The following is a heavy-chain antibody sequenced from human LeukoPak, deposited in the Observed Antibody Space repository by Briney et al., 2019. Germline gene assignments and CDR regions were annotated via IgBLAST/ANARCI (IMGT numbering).Heavy chain of an antibody. V-gene: IGHV3-33*06. D-gene: IGHD1-26*01. Sequence: PGRSLRLSCAASGFTFSSYGMHWVRQAPGKGLEWVAVIWYDGSNKYYADSVKGRFTISRDNSKNTLYLQMNSLRAEDTAVYYCAKAPRPWVGGATGSRYYFDYWGQGTLVTVSS. CDR2: IWYDGSNK. J-gene: IGHJ4*02. CDR1: GFTFSSYG. CDR3: AKAPRPWVGGATGSRYYFDY.